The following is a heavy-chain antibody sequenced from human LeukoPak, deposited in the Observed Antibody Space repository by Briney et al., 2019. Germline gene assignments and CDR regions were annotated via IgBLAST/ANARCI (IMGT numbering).Heavy chain of an antibody. V-gene: IGHV5-51*01. Sequence: GESLKISCKGSGYSFTSYWIGWVRQMPGKGLELMGIIYPGDSDTRYSPSFQGQVTISDDKSISTAYLQWSSLKASDTAMYYCARYYYGSGRYHDAFDIWGQGTMVTVSS. CDR1: GYSFTSYW. J-gene: IGHJ3*02. D-gene: IGHD3-10*01. CDR3: ARYYYGSGRYHDAFDI. CDR2: IYPGDSDT.